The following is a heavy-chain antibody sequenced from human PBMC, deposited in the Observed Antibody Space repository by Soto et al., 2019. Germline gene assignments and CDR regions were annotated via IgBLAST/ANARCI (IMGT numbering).Heavy chain of an antibody. D-gene: IGHD1-20*01. CDR2: IYYSGTT. CDR3: AKITGTHPYYYYGMDV. CDR1: GGSVSSGSYY. Sequence: PSETLSLTCTVSGGSVSSGSYYWSWIRQPPGKGLEWIGSIYYSGTTYYNPSLKSRVTISVDTSKNQFSLKLSSVTAADTAVYYCAKITGTHPYYYYGMDVWGQGTTVTVSS. J-gene: IGHJ6*02. V-gene: IGHV4-39*01.